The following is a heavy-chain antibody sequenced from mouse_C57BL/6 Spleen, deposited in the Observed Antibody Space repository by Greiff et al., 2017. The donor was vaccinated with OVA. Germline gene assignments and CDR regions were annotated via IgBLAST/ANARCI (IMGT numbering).Heavy chain of an antibody. V-gene: IGHV1-55*01. CDR1: GYTFTSYW. J-gene: IGHJ4*01. D-gene: IGHD1-1*01. CDR3: AGITAVGAMDY. CDR2: LYPGSGST. Sequence: VQLQQPGAELVKPGASVKMSCKASGYTFTSYWITWVKQRPGQGLEWIGDLYPGSGSTNYNEKFKSKATLTVDTSSSTASMQLSSLTSEDSAVYYCAGITAVGAMDYWGQGTSVTVSS.